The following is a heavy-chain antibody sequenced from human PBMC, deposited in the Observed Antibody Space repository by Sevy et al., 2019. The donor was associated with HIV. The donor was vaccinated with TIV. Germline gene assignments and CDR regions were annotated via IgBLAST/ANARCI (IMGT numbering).Heavy chain of an antibody. CDR2: FDPEDGET. CDR1: GCTLTKLS. V-gene: IGHV1-24*01. Sequence: ASVKVSCKVSGCTLTKLSMHWVRQAPGKGPEWMGSFDPEDGETIYAQKLQGSVTMTEDTSTDTAYMELSSLRFKDTAVYYCATTNDYYDSSGCPFDDWGQGTLVTVSS. J-gene: IGHJ4*02. D-gene: IGHD3-22*01. CDR3: ATTNDYYDSSGCPFDD.